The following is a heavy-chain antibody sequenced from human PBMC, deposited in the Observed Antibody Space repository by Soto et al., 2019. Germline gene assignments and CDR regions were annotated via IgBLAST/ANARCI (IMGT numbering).Heavy chain of an antibody. CDR2: IKQDGSEK. CDR1: GFTFSSYW. Sequence: GGSLRLSCAASGFTFSSYWMSWVRQAPGKGLEWVANIKQDGSEKYYVDSVKGRFTISRDNAKNSLYLQMNSLRAEDTAVYYCAREDRTTPHYRYYYYYYMDVWGKGTTVTVSS. V-gene: IGHV3-7*01. D-gene: IGHD4-4*01. CDR3: AREDRTTPHYRYYYYYYMDV. J-gene: IGHJ6*03.